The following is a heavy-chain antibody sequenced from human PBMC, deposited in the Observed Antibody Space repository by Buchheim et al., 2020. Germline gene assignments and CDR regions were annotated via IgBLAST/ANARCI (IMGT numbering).Heavy chain of an antibody. V-gene: IGHV3-7*01. CDR1: GFTFSSYW. CDR3: ARGTRDYYGMDV. Sequence: EVQLVESGGGLVQPGGSLRLSCAASGFTFSSYWMTWVRQAPGKGLEWVANIKEDGSEGYYVDSVKGRFTISRDNAMNSLFLQMSSLGAEDTAVYYCARGTRDYYGMDVWGQGTT. J-gene: IGHJ6*02. CDR2: IKEDGSEG.